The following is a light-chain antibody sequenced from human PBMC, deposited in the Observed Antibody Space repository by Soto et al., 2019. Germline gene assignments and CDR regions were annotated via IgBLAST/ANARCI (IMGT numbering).Light chain of an antibody. CDR2: WAS. CDR1: QSVLYSSNNKDY. V-gene: IGKV4-1*01. Sequence: DIVMTQSPDSLAVSLGERVTINCRSSQSVLYSSNNKDYLAWYQQKPGQPPKLLIYWASTRELGVPDRFSGSGSGTDSTLTISSLQAEDVAVYYCQQYYITPYTFGQGTKLEMK. CDR3: QQYYITPYT. J-gene: IGKJ2*01.